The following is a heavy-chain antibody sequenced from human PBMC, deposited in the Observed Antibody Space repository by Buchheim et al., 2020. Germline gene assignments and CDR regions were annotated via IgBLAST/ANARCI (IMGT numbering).Heavy chain of an antibody. CDR2: IKNKTDGGTT. J-gene: IGHJ4*02. Sequence: EVQLVESGGGLVKPGGSLRLSCAASGFTFSNAWMSWVRQAPGKGLEWVGRIKNKTDGGTTDYAAPVKGRFTISRDDSKNTLYLQMNSLKTEDTAVYYCTTLAWNYLRGAVWGQGTL. V-gene: IGHV3-15*01. D-gene: IGHD1-7*01. CDR1: GFTFSNAW. CDR3: TTLAWNYLRGAV.